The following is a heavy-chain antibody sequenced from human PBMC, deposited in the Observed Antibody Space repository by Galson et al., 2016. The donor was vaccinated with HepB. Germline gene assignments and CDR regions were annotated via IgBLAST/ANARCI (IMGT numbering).Heavy chain of an antibody. Sequence: ETLSLTCAVSGGSISSSNWWSWVRQPPGKGLEWIGEIYHSGSTNYNPSLKSRVTISVDKSKNQFSLKLSSVTAADTAVYYCAAPAGYGLYFDYRGQGTTVTVSS. V-gene: IGHV4-4*02. CDR3: AAPAGYGLYFDY. J-gene: IGHJ4*03. D-gene: IGHD6-13*01. CDR1: GGSISSSNW. CDR2: IYHSGST.